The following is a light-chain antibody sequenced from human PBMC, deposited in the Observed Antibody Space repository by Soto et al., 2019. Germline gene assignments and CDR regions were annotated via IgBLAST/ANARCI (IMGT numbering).Light chain of an antibody. CDR2: DAS. V-gene: IGKV1-5*01. CDR3: QQYNSNSYT. Sequence: DIQMTQSPSTLSASVGDRVTITCRASQSISSWLAWYQQKPGKAPKLLIYDASTLESGIPSRFSGSGSGTEFPLTISSLQPDNFATYNGQQYNSNSYTFGQGTKLDIK. J-gene: IGKJ2*01. CDR1: QSISSW.